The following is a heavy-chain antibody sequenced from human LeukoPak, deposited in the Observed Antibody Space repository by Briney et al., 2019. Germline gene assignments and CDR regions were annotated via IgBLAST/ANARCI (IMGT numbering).Heavy chain of an antibody. J-gene: IGHJ4*02. CDR2: INPNSGGT. Sequence: GASVKVSCKASGYTFTGYYMHWVRQAPGQGLEWMGRINPNSGGTNYAQKFQGRVTMTRDTSISTAYMELSRLRSDDAAVYYCAREGVVVVPADYYFDYWGQGTLVTVSS. CDR3: AREGVVVVPADYYFDY. CDR1: GYTFTGYY. V-gene: IGHV1-2*06. D-gene: IGHD2-2*01.